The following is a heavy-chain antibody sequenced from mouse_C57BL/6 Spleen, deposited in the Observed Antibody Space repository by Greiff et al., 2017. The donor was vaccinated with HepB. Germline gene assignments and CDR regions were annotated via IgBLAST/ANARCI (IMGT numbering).Heavy chain of an antibody. D-gene: IGHD1-1*01. J-gene: IGHJ2*01. Sequence: VQLQQSGPELVKPGDSVKISCKASGYSFTGYFMNWVMQSHGKSLEWIGRINPYNGDTFYNQKFKGKATLTVDKSSSTAHMELRSLTSEDSAVYYCARSYGTSGDYFDYWGQGTTLTVSS. V-gene: IGHV1-20*01. CDR2: INPYNGDT. CDR1: GYSFTGYF. CDR3: ARSYGTSGDYFDY.